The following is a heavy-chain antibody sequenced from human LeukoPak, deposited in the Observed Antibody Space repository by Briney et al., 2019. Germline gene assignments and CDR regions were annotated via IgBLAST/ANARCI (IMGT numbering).Heavy chain of an antibody. Sequence: GGSLRLSCAASGFTVSSNYMSWVRQAPGKGLEWVSVIYSGGSTYYADSVKGRFTISRDNSKNTLYLQMNSLRAEDTAVYYCARDPTPYYYDSTGYAFDIWGQGTLVTVSS. CDR1: GFTVSSNY. J-gene: IGHJ3*02. CDR2: IYSGGST. V-gene: IGHV3-66*01. CDR3: ARDPTPYYYDSTGYAFDI. D-gene: IGHD3-22*01.